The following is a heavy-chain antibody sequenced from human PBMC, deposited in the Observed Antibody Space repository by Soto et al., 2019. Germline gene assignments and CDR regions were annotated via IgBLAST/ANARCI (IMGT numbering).Heavy chain of an antibody. J-gene: IGHJ4*02. CDR1: GDSLSSSNSY. Sequence: SLPCTVSGDSLSSSNSYWGWVRPPPGKGLEWIGSIYYSGSTYYNPSLKSRVTISVDTSKNQFSLKLSSVTAADTAVYYCARLITGTTMGAFDYWGQGTLVTVSS. D-gene: IGHD1-7*01. CDR2: IYYSGST. V-gene: IGHV4-39*01. CDR3: ARLITGTTMGAFDY.